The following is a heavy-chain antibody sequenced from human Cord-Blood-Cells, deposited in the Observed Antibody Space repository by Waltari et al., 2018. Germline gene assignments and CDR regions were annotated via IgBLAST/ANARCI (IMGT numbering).Heavy chain of an antibody. V-gene: IGHV1-69*01. D-gene: IGHD6-13*01. Sequence: QVQLVQSGAEVKKPGSSVKVSCKASGGTFSSYAISWVRQAPGQGLDWMGVIIPIFGTANYAQKFQGRVTITADESTSTAYMELSSLRSEDTAVYYCARDARKYSSSWYGWFDPWGQGTLVTVSS. CDR2: IIPIFGTA. CDR3: ARDARKYSSSWYGWFDP. J-gene: IGHJ5*02. CDR1: GGTFSSYA.